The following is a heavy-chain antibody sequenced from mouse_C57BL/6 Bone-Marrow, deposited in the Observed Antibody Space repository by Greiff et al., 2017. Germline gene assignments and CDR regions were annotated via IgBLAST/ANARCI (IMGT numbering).Heavy chain of an antibody. Sequence: QVQLQQPGAELVMPGASVKLSCKASGYTFTSYWMHWVKQRPGQGLEWIGEIDPSDSYTNYNQKFKGKSTLTVDKSSSTAYMQLSSLTSEDSAVYYCASYGSSPAYWGQGTLVTVSA. D-gene: IGHD1-1*01. CDR1: GYTFTSYW. V-gene: IGHV1-69*01. CDR3: ASYGSSPAY. CDR2: IDPSDSYT. J-gene: IGHJ3*01.